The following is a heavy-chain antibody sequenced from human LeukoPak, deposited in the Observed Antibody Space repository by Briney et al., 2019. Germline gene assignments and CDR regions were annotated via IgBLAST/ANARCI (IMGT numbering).Heavy chain of an antibody. CDR3: ARESRGYGDRPFDY. D-gene: IGHD4-17*01. CDR1: GYTFTSHY. J-gene: IGHJ4*02. Sequence: ASVKVSCKASGYTFTSHYLHWVRQAPGQGLEWMGTINPTGGSTNYAQKFQGRVTITADKSTSTAYMELSSLRSEDTAVYYCARESRGYGDRPFDYWGQGTLVTVSS. V-gene: IGHV1-46*01. CDR2: INPTGGST.